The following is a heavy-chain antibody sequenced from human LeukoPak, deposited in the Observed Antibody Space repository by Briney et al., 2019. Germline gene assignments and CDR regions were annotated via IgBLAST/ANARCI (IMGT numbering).Heavy chain of an antibody. CDR2: ISSSSSTI. V-gene: IGHV3-48*04. D-gene: IGHD3-22*01. J-gene: IGHJ4*02. Sequence: PGGSLRLSCAASGFTFSSYSMNWVRQAPGKGLEWVSYISSSSSTIYYADSVKGRFTISRDNAKNSLYLQMNSPRAEDTAVYYCARDGGYYYDSSGYDSVGYWGQGTLVTVSS. CDR1: GFTFSSYS. CDR3: ARDGGYYYDSSGYDSVGY.